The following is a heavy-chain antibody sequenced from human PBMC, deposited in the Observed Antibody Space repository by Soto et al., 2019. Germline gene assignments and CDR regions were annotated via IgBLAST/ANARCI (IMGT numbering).Heavy chain of an antibody. J-gene: IGHJ6*02. V-gene: IGHV1-2*02. D-gene: IGHD3-22*01. Sequence: QVQLVQSGAEVKKPGASVKVSCKASGYTFTGYYMHWVRQAPGQGPEWMGWINPNSGGTNYAQKFQGRVTMSRDTSISTACMELSRLRSDDTAVYFCARELYYFDSSGYYHSSYYYYGMDVWGQRTTVTVSS. CDR2: INPNSGGT. CDR1: GYTFTGYY. CDR3: ARELYYFDSSGYYHSSYYYYGMDV.